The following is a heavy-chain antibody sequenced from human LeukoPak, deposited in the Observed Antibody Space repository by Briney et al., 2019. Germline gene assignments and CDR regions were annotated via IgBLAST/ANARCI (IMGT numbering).Heavy chain of an antibody. CDR3: AKAYSSGWYYFDY. Sequence: EGSLRLSCAASGLTFSIYAMSWVRQAPGKGLEWVSAISGSGGSTYYADSVKGRFTISRDNSKNTLYLQMNSLRAKDTAVYYCAKAYSSGWYYFDYWGQGTLVTVSS. CDR1: GLTFSIYA. D-gene: IGHD6-19*01. V-gene: IGHV3-23*01. CDR2: ISGSGGST. J-gene: IGHJ4*02.